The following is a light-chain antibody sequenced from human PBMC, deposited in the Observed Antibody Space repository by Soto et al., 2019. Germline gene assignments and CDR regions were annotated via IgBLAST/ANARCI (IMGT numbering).Light chain of an antibody. CDR3: MQALQTPS. V-gene: IGKV2-28*01. J-gene: IGKJ4*01. Sequence: DIVMTQSPLSLPVTPGEPASISCRSSQSLLHSNGYIYLDWYVQKPGQSPQLLIYLTSLRASGVPDRFSGSGSGIDFTLKISRVEAEDVGVYYCMQALQTPSFGGGTKVEIK. CDR2: LTS. CDR1: QSLLHSNGYIY.